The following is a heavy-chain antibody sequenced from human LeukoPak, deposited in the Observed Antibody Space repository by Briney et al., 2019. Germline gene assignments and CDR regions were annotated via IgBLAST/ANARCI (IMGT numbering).Heavy chain of an antibody. D-gene: IGHD2-15*01. CDR3: AKRTTLGYCSGGSCYDFDY. V-gene: IGHV3-30*04. J-gene: IGHJ4*02. CDR1: GFSFSSYT. CDR2: ISYDGTNE. Sequence: GGSLRLSCAASGFSFSSYTMHWVRQAPGKGLEWVAIISYDGTNEYYADSVKGRFTISRDNSKNTLYLQMNSLRAEDTAVYYCAKRTTLGYCSGGSCYDFDYWGQGTLVTVSS.